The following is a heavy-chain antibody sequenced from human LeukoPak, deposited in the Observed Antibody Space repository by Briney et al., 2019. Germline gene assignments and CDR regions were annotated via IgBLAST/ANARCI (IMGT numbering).Heavy chain of an antibody. CDR2: IKQDGSEK. J-gene: IGHJ4*02. D-gene: IGHD3-9*01. CDR1: GFTFSSYW. Sequence: PGGSLRLSCAASGFTFSSYWMSWVRQAPGKGLEWVANIKQDGSEKYYVDSVKGRFTISRDNAKNSPYLQMNSLRAEDTAVYYCARNFDWLYQILDYWGQGTLVTVSS. CDR3: ARNFDWLYQILDY. V-gene: IGHV3-7*03.